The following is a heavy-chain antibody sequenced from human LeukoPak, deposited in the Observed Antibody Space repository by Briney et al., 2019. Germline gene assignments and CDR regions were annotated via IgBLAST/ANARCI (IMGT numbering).Heavy chain of an antibody. V-gene: IGHV4-38-2*01. CDR1: GYSISSGYY. CDR2: IYHSGST. D-gene: IGHD3-10*01. Sequence: SETMSLTCAVSGYSISSGYYWGWIRQPPGKGLEWIGSIYHSGSTYYNPSLKSRVTISVDTSRNHLSLKLSSVTAADTAVYYCARGPASGSNFAWFDTWGQGTLVTVSS. J-gene: IGHJ5*02. CDR3: ARGPASGSNFAWFDT.